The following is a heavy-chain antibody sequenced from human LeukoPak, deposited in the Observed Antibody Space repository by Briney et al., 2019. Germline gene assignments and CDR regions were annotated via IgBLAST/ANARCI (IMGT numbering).Heavy chain of an antibody. J-gene: IGHJ4*02. D-gene: IGHD5-12*01. CDR3: ASGYSGYGDYFDY. V-gene: IGHV3-7*01. CDR1: GFTFSSYW. CDR2: IKQDGSEK. Sequence: GGSLRLSCAASGFTFSSYWMSWVRQAPGKGLEWVANIKQDGSEKYYVDSVKGRFTISRDNAKNSLYLQMNSLRAEDTAAYYCASGYSGYGDYFDYWGQGTLVTVSS.